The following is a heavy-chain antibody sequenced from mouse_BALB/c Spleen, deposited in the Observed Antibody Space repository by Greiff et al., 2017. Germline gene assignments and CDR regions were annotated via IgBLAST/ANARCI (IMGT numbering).Heavy chain of an antibody. CDR2: IYYSGTI. D-gene: IGHD2-2*01. Sequence: EVKLMESGPGLVKPSQTVSLTCTVTGISITTGNYRWSWIRQFPGNKLEWIGYIYYSGTITYNPSLTSRTTITRDTSKNQFFLEMNSLTAEDTATYYCARGYGYYFDYWGQGTTLTVSS. J-gene: IGHJ2*01. V-gene: IGHV3-5*02. CDR1: GISITTGNYR. CDR3: ARGYGYYFDY.